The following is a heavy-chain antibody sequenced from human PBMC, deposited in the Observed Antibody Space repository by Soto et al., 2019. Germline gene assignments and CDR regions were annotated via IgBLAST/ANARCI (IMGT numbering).Heavy chain of an antibody. CDR3: TTDPVTMIVVVPSSG. D-gene: IGHD3-22*01. Sequence: GGSLRLSCAASGFTFSIYSMNWVRQAPGKGLEWVSYIMPGSSHIFYADSVKGRFTISRDNAKNSLYLQMNSLKTEDTAVYYCTTDPVTMIVVVPSSGWGQGTLVTVSS. V-gene: IGHV3-48*01. CDR1: GFTFSIYS. CDR2: IMPGSSHI. J-gene: IGHJ4*02.